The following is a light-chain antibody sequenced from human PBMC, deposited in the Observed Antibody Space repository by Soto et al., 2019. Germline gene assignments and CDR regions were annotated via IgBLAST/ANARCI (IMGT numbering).Light chain of an antibody. CDR2: KAS. J-gene: IGKJ2*03. CDR3: QQYTSYYS. Sequence: DIQMTQSPSTLSGSVGDRVTITCRASQTISSWLAWYQQKPGKAPELLIYKASTLKSGVPSRFSGSGSGADFTLTISSLQPDDFGTFYCQQYTSYYSFGQGTKVDIK. V-gene: IGKV1-5*03. CDR1: QTISSW.